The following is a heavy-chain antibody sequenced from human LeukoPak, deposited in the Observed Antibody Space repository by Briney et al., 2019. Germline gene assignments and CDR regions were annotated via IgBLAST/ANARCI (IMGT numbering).Heavy chain of an antibody. D-gene: IGHD2-2*01. Sequence: GGSLRLSCAASGFTFSSYAMSWARQAPGKGLEWVSAISGSGGSTYYADSVKGRFTISRDNSKNTLYLQMNSLRAEDTAVYYCANANLGYCSSTSCAQDYWGQGTLVTVSS. CDR1: GFTFSSYA. CDR3: ANANLGYCSSTSCAQDY. J-gene: IGHJ4*02. V-gene: IGHV3-23*01. CDR2: ISGSGGST.